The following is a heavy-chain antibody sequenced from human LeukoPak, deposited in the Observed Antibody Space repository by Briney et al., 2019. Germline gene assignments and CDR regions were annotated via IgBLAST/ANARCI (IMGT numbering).Heavy chain of an antibody. CDR3: ARADGYGLIAA. J-gene: IGHJ5*02. D-gene: IGHD3-10*01. V-gene: IGHV4-39*07. CDR1: GDSISSSKCY. Sequence: SETLSLTCTVSGDSISSSKCYWGWIRQPPGKGLEWIGSIYYSGSTYYNPSLKSRVTISIDTSKNQFSLKLSSVTAADTAVYYCARADGYGLIAAWGQGTLVTVSS. CDR2: IYYSGST.